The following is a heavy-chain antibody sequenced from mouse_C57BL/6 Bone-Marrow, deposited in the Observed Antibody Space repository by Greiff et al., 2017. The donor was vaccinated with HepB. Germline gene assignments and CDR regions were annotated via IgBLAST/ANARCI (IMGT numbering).Heavy chain of an antibody. V-gene: IGHV1-81*01. CDR1: GYTFTSYG. CDR2: IYPRSGNT. Sequence: VQLVESGAELARPGASVKLSCKASGYTFTSYGISWVKQRTGQGLEWIGEIYPRSGNTYYNEKFKGKATLTADKSSSTAYMELRSLTSEDSAVYFCARSGYDYAGYAMDYWGQGTSVTVSS. J-gene: IGHJ4*01. D-gene: IGHD2-4*01. CDR3: ARSGYDYAGYAMDY.